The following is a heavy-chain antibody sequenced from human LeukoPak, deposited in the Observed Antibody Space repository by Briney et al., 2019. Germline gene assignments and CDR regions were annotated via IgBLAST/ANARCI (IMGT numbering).Heavy chain of an antibody. D-gene: IGHD3-22*01. J-gene: IGHJ4*02. V-gene: IGHV1-69*05. CDR3: ARDALGNYYDSSGYYLDY. CDR1: GGTFSSYA. Sequence: ASVKVSCKASGGTFSSYAISWVRQAPGQGLEWMGRITPIFGTANYAQKFQGRVTITTDESTSTAYMELSSLRSEDTAVYYCARDALGNYYDSSGYYLDYWGQGTLVTVSS. CDR2: ITPIFGTA.